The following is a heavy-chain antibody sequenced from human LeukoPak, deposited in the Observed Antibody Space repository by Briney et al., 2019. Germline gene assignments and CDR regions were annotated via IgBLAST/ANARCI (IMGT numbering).Heavy chain of an antibody. V-gene: IGHV4-59*01. CDR3: ARDSEYYYDSSGFDY. J-gene: IGHJ4*02. D-gene: IGHD3-22*01. CDR2: IYYSRST. Sequence: SETLSLTCTVSGGSITSYYWSWIRQPPGKGLEWIGYIYYSRSTNYNPSLKSRVTISVDTSKNQFSLKLTSVTAADTAVYYCARDSEYYYDSSGFDYWGQGTLVTVSS. CDR1: GGSITSYY.